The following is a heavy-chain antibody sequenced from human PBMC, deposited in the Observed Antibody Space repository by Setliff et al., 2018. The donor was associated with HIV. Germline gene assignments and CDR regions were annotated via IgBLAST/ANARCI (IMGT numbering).Heavy chain of an antibody. CDR2: INHSGGT. J-gene: IGHJ3*02. V-gene: IGHV4-34*01. CDR1: GGTFSLHY. D-gene: IGHD2-15*01. CDR3: ARNPCSGGSCPDAFDI. Sequence: SETLSLTCAVSGGTFSLHYYTWIRQSPLRGLEWIGEINHSGGTRYNPSLKSRVTISVDTSKNQFSLKLSSVTAADTAVYYCARNPCSGGSCPDAFDIWGQGTMVTVSS.